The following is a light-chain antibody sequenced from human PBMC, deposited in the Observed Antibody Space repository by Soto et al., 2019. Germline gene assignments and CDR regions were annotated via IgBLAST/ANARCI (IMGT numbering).Light chain of an antibody. Sequence: QSVLTQPPSASGAPGQRGTISCSGGSSNIGTNAVNWYQQLPGTAPILLIYNNNQRPSGVPDRFSGSKSGTSASLAISGVQSEDEADDYCAAWDDSLNGYVFGTGTKLTVL. CDR2: NNN. V-gene: IGLV1-44*01. CDR3: AAWDDSLNGYV. J-gene: IGLJ1*01. CDR1: SSNIGTNA.